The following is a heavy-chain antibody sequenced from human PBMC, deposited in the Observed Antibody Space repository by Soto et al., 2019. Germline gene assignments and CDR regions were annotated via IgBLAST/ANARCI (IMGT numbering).Heavy chain of an antibody. V-gene: IGHV4-30-2*01. D-gene: IGHD1-1*01. CDR2: VHHTWST. J-gene: IGHJ1*01. Sequence: TLSLTCAVSGGSISSGGYSWTWIRQPPGKGLEWIGYVHHTWSTTYNPSLKTRVNISVDRPNNQFFLTLTSATAADSAIYYCARGLWNDVSHYWGRGTMVNVSS. CDR1: GGSISSGGYS. CDR3: ARGLWNDVSHY.